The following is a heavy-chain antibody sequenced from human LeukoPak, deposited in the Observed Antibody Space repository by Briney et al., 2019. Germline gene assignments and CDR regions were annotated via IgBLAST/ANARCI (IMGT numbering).Heavy chain of an antibody. D-gene: IGHD2-2*01. CDR1: GFTFSSYS. Sequence: GGSLRLSCAASGFTFSSYSMNWVRQAPGKRLEWVSSISSSSSYIYYADSVKGRFTISRDNAKNSLYLQMNSLRAEDTAVYYCARDRVPGRGYCSSTSCYPDYWGQGTLVTVSS. J-gene: IGHJ4*02. CDR3: ARDRVPGRGYCSSTSCYPDY. CDR2: ISSSSSYI. V-gene: IGHV3-21*01.